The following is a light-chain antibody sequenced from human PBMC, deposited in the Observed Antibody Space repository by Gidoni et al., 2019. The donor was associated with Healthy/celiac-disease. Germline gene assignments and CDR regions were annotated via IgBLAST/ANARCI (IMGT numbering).Light chain of an antibody. CDR3: MQALQTPWT. CDR1: QSLLHSDGYNY. CDR2: LGS. Sequence: DFVMTQSPLSLPVTPGEPASISCRSSQSLLHSDGYNYLDWYLQKPGQSPQLLIYLGSNRASGVPDRFSGSGSGTDFTLKISRVEAEDVGFYYCMQALQTPWTFGQGTKVEIK. V-gene: IGKV2-28*01. J-gene: IGKJ1*01.